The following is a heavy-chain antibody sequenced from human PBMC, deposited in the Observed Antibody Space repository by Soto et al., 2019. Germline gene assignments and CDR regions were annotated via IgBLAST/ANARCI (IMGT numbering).Heavy chain of an antibody. D-gene: IGHD3-3*01. J-gene: IGHJ4*02. Sequence: QITLNESGPPVVRPTETLTLTCRFSGFSLTTSGVGVGWIRQSPGKAPEGLALIYWDEDKRYSASLKSRLTITKDTSKNQVVLTVSDLDPTDTATYYCAHRVLRTVFGLVTTTAIYFDFWGQGTPVAVSS. CDR3: AHRVLRTVFGLVTTTAIYFDF. V-gene: IGHV2-5*02. CDR2: IYWDEDK. CDR1: GFSLTTSGVG.